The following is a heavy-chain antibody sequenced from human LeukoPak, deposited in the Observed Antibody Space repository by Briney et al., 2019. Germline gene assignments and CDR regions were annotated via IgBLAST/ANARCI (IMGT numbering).Heavy chain of an antibody. CDR2: IYHSGST. Sequence: SETLSLTRAVSGYSISSGYYWGWIRQPPGKGLEWIGSIYHSGSTYYNPSLKSRVTISVDTSKNQFSLKLSSVTAADTAVYYCARPAAYCSSSSCYHNWFDPWGQGTLVTVSS. J-gene: IGHJ5*02. D-gene: IGHD2-2*01. V-gene: IGHV4-38-2*01. CDR3: ARPAAYCSSSSCYHNWFDP. CDR1: GYSISSGYY.